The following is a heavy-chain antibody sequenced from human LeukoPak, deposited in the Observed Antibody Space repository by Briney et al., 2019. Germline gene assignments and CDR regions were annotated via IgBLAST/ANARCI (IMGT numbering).Heavy chain of an antibody. CDR3: ASPTTVTTQIDY. CDR2: IYYSGST. V-gene: IGHV4-39*01. J-gene: IGHJ4*02. D-gene: IGHD4-17*01. CDR1: GGSISSSSYY. Sequence: SETLSLTCTVSGGSISSSSYYWGWIRQPPGKGLGWIGSIYYSGSTYYNPSLKSRVTISVDTSKNQFSLKLSSVTAADTAVYYCASPTTVTTQIDYWGQGTLVTVSS.